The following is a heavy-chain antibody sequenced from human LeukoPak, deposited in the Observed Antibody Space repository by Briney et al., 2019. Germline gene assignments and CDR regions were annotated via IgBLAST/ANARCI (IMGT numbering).Heavy chain of an antibody. D-gene: IGHD6-13*01. CDR3: AKAHSSAWSPFDY. CDR1: GFTFSSYG. Sequence: GGSLRLSCAASGFTFSSYGMHWVRQAPGRGLEWVAFIRYDGSNKYYADSVKGRFTISRDNSKNTLYLQMNSLRAEDTAVYYCAKAHSSAWSPFDYWGQGTLVTVSS. V-gene: IGHV3-30*02. CDR2: IRYDGSNK. J-gene: IGHJ4*02.